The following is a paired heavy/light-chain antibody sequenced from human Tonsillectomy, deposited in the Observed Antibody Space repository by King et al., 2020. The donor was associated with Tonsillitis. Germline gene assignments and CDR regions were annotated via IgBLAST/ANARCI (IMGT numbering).Heavy chain of an antibody. CDR2: ISGSGVTT. V-gene: IGHV3-23*01. J-gene: IGHJ4*02. CDR3: AKSSALLWFAELLAFDY. CDR1: GFTFSSYA. D-gene: IGHD3-10*01. Sequence: EVQLMESGGDLVQPGGSLRLSCAASGFTFSSYAMSWVRQAPGKGLEWVSGISGSGVTTYYAHSAKGRFTISRDNPKNTLYLQMSGLRAEDTAVYYCAKSSALLWFAELLAFDYWGQGTLVTVSS.
Light chain of an antibody. CDR3: ATWDSSLSVVE. CDR2: DNN. CDR1: TFSIGSNS. J-gene: IGLJ2*01. Sequence: QSVLTQPPSVSAAPGQKVVLSCSESTFSIGSNSVSWYQQLPGTAPKLLIYDNNKRPSGIPDRFSGSKSGTSATLGIAGLQTGDEADYYCATWDSSLSVVEFGGGTKLTVL. V-gene: IGLV1-51*01.